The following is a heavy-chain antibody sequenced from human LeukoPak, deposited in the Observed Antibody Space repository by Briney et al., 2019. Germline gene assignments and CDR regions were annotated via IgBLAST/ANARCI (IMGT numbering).Heavy chain of an antibody. V-gene: IGHV4-30-4*07. J-gene: IGHJ4*02. CDR3: ARRGGWYHQALDY. CDR1: GGSISSGGYS. D-gene: IGHD6-19*01. Sequence: SETLSLTCAVSGGSISSGGYSWNWIRQPPGKGLEWIAYIYNSGSTSYNPSLKSRVTMSVDTSKNQFSLKLSSVTAADTAVYYCARRGGWYHQALDYWGQGTLVTASS. CDR2: IYNSGST.